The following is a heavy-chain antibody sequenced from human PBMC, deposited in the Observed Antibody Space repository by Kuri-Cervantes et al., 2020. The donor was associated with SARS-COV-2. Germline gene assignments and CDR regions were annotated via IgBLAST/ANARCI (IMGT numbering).Heavy chain of an antibody. V-gene: IGHV4-34*01. CDR2: INHSGST. Sequence: TLSLTSAVYGGSFRGHSWCWIPQPPGKGLEWIGEINHSGSTKYNPSLKSRVTISVDTSKNQFSLKLSSVTAADTALYYCARTITGIEHTVVLIATYYYSYYMDVWGKGTPVTVSS. CDR3: ARTITGIEHTVVLIATYYYSYYMDV. D-gene: IGHD2-21*01. J-gene: IGHJ6*03. CDR1: GGSFRGHS.